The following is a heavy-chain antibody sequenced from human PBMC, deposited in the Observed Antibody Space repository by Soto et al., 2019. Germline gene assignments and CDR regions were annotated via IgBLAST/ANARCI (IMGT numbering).Heavy chain of an antibody. Sequence: GGSLRLSCAASGFTFAYAWMDWVRQAPGKGLEWVGRIKSKTDGATTDYAAPVKGRFSISRDDSKNTLYLQMNSLKTEDTVVYYCATLHTSVTFDSWGHGTLGTLS. CDR2: IKSKTDGATT. J-gene: IGHJ4*01. CDR3: ATLHTSVTFDS. CDR1: GFTFAYAW. V-gene: IGHV3-15*07. D-gene: IGHD4-17*01.